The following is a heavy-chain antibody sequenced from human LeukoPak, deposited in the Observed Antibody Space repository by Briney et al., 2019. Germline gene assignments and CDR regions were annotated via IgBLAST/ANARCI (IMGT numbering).Heavy chain of an antibody. V-gene: IGHV2-5*02. J-gene: IGHJ4*02. CDR2: VYWDDEK. CDR1: GFSLSSSGVG. D-gene: IGHD5/OR15-5a*01. Sequence: SGPTLVKPTQTLTLTCTFSGFSLSSSGVGVAWIRQPPGKALEWLAVVYWDDEKYYRPSLQSRLTITKDTSKNQVVLTMANMDPADTATYYCAHRLRVSGARLFDYWGQGTLVTVSS. CDR3: AHRLRVSGARLFDY.